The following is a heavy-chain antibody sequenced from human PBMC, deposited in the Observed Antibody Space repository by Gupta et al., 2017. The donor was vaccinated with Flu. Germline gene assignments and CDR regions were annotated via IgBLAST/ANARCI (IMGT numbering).Heavy chain of an antibody. D-gene: IGHD5-24*01. CDR3: AKDWKWNYNNYGLNV. V-gene: IGHV3-30*18. CDR2: ISYEGNNK. Sequence: VESGGGVVQPGRSLRPDCADFEFSFSNYGMHWVRQAPGRGLEWVAVISYEGNNKDYADSVKGRFTISRDNSKNTLYLQMNSLRTEDTAVYYCAKDWKWNYNNYGLNVWGQGTTVTVSS. CDR1: EFSFSNYG. J-gene: IGHJ6*02.